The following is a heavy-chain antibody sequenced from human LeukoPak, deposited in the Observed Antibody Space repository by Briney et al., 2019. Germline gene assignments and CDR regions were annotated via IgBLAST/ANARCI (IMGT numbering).Heavy chain of an antibody. CDR1: GFTFSSYG. CDR3: AKDGTYYDILTGGYFDY. J-gene: IGHJ4*02. V-gene: IGHV3-30*18. Sequence: PGRSLRLSCAASGFTFSSYGMHWVRQAPGKGPEWVAVISYDGSNKYYADSVKGRFTISRDNSKNTLYLQMNSLRAEDTAVYYCAKDGTYYDILTGGYFDYWGQGTLVTVSS. CDR2: ISYDGSNK. D-gene: IGHD3-9*01.